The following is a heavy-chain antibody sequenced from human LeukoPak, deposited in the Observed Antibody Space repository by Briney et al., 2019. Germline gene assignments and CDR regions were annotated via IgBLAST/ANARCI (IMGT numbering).Heavy chain of an antibody. Sequence: ASVKVSCKASGYTFTSYDINWVRQATGQGLEWMGWMNPNSGNTGYAQKFQGRVTITRNTSISTAYMELSSLRSEDTAVYYCARKLGYCSSTSCYYWFGPWGQGTLVTVSS. V-gene: IGHV1-8*03. CDR3: ARKLGYCSSTSCYYWFGP. J-gene: IGHJ5*02. CDR1: GYTFTSYD. CDR2: MNPNSGNT. D-gene: IGHD2-2*01.